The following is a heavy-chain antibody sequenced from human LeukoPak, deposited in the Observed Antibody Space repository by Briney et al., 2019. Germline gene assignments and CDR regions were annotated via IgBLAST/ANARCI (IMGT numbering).Heavy chain of an antibody. CDR2: IKEDGSEK. D-gene: IGHD2-2*01. CDR3: ARVSYCSSTSCYDY. J-gene: IGHJ4*02. Sequence: GGSLRLSCAASGFTFSSYWKSWVRQAPGKGLEWVANIKEDGSEKFYVDSVKGRFTISRDNAKNSLYLQVNSLRAEDTAVYYCARVSYCSSTSCYDYWGQGTLVTVSS. V-gene: IGHV3-7*04. CDR1: GFTFSSYW.